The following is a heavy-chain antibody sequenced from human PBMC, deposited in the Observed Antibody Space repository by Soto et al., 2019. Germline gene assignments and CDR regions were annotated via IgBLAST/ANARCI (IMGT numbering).Heavy chain of an antibody. CDR2: INQDGSEK. CDR1: GFTFSSYW. D-gene: IGHD1-26*01. CDR3: ARELIVGPAEYFQH. V-gene: IGHV3-7*01. J-gene: IGHJ1*01. Sequence: GGSLRLSCAVSGFTFSSYWMSWVRQTPGKGLEWVANINQDGSEKYYVDSVKGRFTISRDNAKNSLYPQMNSLRAEDTAVYYCARELIVGPAEYFQHWRQGTLVTVSS.